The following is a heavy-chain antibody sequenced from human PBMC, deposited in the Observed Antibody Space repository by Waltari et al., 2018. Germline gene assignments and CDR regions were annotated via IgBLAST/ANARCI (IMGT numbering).Heavy chain of an antibody. Sequence: QVQLQQWGAGLLKPSETLSLICAVYGGSFSGYYWSWIRQPPGQGLEWVSYSRSSGSTIYYADSVKGRFTISRNNANIPLYLQMNSLRAEDTAVYYCARETTYDSRGYYSSYFDYWGQGTLVTVSS. D-gene: IGHD3-22*01. CDR3: ARETTYDSRGYYSSYFDY. V-gene: IGHV3-11*04. J-gene: IGHJ4*02. CDR1: GGSFSGYY. CDR2: SRSSGSTI.